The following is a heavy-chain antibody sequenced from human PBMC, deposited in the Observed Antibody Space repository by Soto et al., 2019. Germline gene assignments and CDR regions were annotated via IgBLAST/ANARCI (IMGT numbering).Heavy chain of an antibody. CDR2: LKQDGSVQ. CDR1: GFTVSSSW. J-gene: IGHJ4*02. V-gene: IGHV3-7*01. CDR3: ARPSRFRTDDY. Sequence: EVQLVESGGGLVQPVGSLSLSCEAYGFTVSSSWMRWVCQAPGKGLEWVANLKQDGSVQYYVDSVKGRFTNSSDNAKNSLDLQMITLRAEDTARYYCARPSRFRTDDYWGQGTLVTDSS. D-gene: IGHD1-1*01.